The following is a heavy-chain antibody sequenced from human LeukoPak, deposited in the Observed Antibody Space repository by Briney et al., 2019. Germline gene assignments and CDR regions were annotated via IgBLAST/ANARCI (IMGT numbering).Heavy chain of an antibody. Sequence: ASVTVSCKCYGFTFTSYPVQWVRQARGQRLEWIGWIVVGSGNTNYAQKFQERVTITRDMSTCTAYMELSSLRSEDTAVYYWPADTQEGNWFGPWGQGTLVTVSS. CDR3: PADTQEGNWFGP. V-gene: IGHV1-58*01. CDR2: IVVGSGNT. J-gene: IGHJ5*02. CDR1: GFTFTSYP.